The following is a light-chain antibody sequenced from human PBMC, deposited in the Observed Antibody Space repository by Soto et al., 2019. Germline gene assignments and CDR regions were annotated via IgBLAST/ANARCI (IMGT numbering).Light chain of an antibody. CDR2: GAS. CDR1: QSVTSN. J-gene: IGKJ4*01. Sequence: EIVMTQSPATLSVSPGERATLSCRASQSVTSNLAWYQQKPGQTPRLLIFGASTRATGIPARFSGSGSGTEFTLTISSLQSEDSAVYYCQQYNNWPLTFGGGTKVVIK. CDR3: QQYNNWPLT. V-gene: IGKV3-15*01.